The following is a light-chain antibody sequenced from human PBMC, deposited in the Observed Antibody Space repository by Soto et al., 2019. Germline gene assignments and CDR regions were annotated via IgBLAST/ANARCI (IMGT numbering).Light chain of an antibody. CDR2: AAS. CDR1: QSINTY. V-gene: IGKV1-39*01. J-gene: IGKJ2*01. Sequence: DIPMTQSPSSLSASVGDRVTISCRASQSINTYLNWYQQKPGKAPELLVSAASSLQSGVPSRFSGSGSGTDFTLTISSLEREDFATYYCQQSYSAPRTFGQGTKLEIK. CDR3: QQSYSAPRT.